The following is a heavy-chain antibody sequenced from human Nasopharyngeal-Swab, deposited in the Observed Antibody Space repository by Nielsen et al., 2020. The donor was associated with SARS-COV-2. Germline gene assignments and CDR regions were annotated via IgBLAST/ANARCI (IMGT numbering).Heavy chain of an antibody. Sequence: GSLRLSCTVSGGSISSSSYYWDWIRQPPGKGLEWIGSIYYSGSTYYNPSLKSRVTISVDTSKNQFSLKLSSVTAADTAVYYCARGSIMITFGGVIVEAINWFDPWGQGTLVTVSS. CDR2: IYYSGST. D-gene: IGHD3-16*02. J-gene: IGHJ5*02. CDR1: GGSISSSSYY. CDR3: ARGSIMITFGGVIVEAINWFDP. V-gene: IGHV4-39*01.